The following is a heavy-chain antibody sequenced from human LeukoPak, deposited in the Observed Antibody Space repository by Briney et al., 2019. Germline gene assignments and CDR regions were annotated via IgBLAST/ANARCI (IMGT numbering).Heavy chain of an antibody. CDR2: INHSGST. J-gene: IGHJ4*02. CDR3: ASSIVASSTFDY. CDR1: GGSVSSRNYY. D-gene: IGHD5-12*01. V-gene: IGHV4-61*01. Sequence: SETLSLTCTVSGGSVSSRNYYWNWIRQPPGKGLEWIGEINHSGSTNYNPSLKSRVIISVDPAKNQFSLKLSSVTAADTAVYYCASSIVASSTFDYWGQGAPVTVSS.